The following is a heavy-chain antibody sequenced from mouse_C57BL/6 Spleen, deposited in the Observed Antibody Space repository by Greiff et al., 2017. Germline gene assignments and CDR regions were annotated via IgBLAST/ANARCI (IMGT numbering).Heavy chain of an antibody. CDR3: ARRYGSSPLYAMDY. CDR2: INPNYGTT. CDR1: GYSFTDYN. Sequence: LQESGPELVKPGASVKISCKASGYSFTDYNMNWVKQSNGKSLEWIGVINPNYGTTSYNQKFKGKATLTVDQSSSTAYMQLNSLTSEDSAVYYCARRYGSSPLYAMDYWGQGTSVTVSS. V-gene: IGHV1-39*01. D-gene: IGHD1-1*01. J-gene: IGHJ4*01.